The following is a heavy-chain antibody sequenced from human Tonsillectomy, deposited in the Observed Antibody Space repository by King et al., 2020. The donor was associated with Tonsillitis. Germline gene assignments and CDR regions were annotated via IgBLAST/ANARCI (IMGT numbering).Heavy chain of an antibody. Sequence: QLVQSGGGVVQPGRSLRLSCAASGFTFSSYGMHWVRQAPGKGREWVAVIWYDGSNKYYADSVRGRFTIPRDNSKNTLYLQMNSLRAEDTAVYYCAREYESGFGELGHLFDYWGQGTLVTVSS. CDR1: GFTFSSYG. D-gene: IGHD3-10*01. CDR3: AREYESGFGELGHLFDY. J-gene: IGHJ4*02. V-gene: IGHV3-33*08. CDR2: IWYDGSNK.